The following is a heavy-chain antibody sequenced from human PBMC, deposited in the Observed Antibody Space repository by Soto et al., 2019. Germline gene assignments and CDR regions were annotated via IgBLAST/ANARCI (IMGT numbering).Heavy chain of an antibody. J-gene: IGHJ4*02. CDR3: ARTRTYDFRSGYIRSGYYSDY. CDR2: INHSGST. D-gene: IGHD3-3*01. CDR1: GGSFSGYY. Sequence: PSETLSLTCAVYGGSFSGYYWSWIRQPPGKGLEWIGEINHSGSTNYNPSLKSRVTISVDTSKNQFSLKLSSVTAADTAVYYCARTRTYDFRSGYIRSGYYSDYWGQGTLVTVSS. V-gene: IGHV4-34*01.